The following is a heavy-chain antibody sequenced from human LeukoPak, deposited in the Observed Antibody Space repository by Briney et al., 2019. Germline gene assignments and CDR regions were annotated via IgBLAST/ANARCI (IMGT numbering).Heavy chain of an antibody. CDR1: GYTFTSFD. CDR3: ASANYQH. CDR2: MNPNSGDT. V-gene: IGHV1-8*03. J-gene: IGHJ1*01. D-gene: IGHD2-8*01. Sequence: ASVKVSCKASGYTFTSFDINWVRQATGQGLEWMGWMNPNSGDTAYAQNFQGRVTISRTTSQSTAYMELSSLRSEDTAVYYCASANYQHWGQGTPVTVSS.